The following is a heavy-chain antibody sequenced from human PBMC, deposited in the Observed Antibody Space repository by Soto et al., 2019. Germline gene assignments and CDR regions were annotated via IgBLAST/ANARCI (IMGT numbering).Heavy chain of an antibody. CDR1: GYTFTGYY. D-gene: IGHD3-10*01. CDR2: INPNSGGT. CDR3: ARPTMVRGAKTYYYYGMDV. Sequence: ASVKVSCKASGYTFTGYYMHWLRQSPGQGLEWKGWINPNSGGTNYAQKFQGRVTMTRDTSISTAYMELSRLRSDDTAVYYCARPTMVRGAKTYYYYGMDVWGQGTTVTVSS. V-gene: IGHV1-2*02. J-gene: IGHJ6*02.